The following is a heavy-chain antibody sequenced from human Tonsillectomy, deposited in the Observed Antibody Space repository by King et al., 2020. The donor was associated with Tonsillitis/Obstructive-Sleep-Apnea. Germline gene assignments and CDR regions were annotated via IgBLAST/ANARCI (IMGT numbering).Heavy chain of an antibody. CDR1: GGTFSSYA. Sequence: VQLVESGAEVKKPGSSVKVSCKASGGTFSSYAISWVRQAPGQGREWMGGIIPILGISNYAQKFQGRVTITAERSTSTAYMELSSLRSEDTAVYYCARAGFLEWSSRVDVWGQGTTVTVSS. CDR2: IIPILGIS. J-gene: IGHJ6*02. V-gene: IGHV1-69*10. CDR3: ARAGFLEWSSRVDV. D-gene: IGHD3-3*01.